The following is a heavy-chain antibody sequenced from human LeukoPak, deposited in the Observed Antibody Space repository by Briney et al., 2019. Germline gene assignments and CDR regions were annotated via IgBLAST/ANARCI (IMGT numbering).Heavy chain of an antibody. CDR1: GFTFSSYS. CDR3: AREDRPYYFDY. Sequence: GGSLRLSCAASGFTFSSYSMNWVRQAPGKGLEWVSSISSSSSYIYYADSVKGRFTISRDNAKNSLYLQMNSLRAEDTAVYYCAREDRPYYFDYWGQGTLVTVSS. V-gene: IGHV3-21*01. CDR2: ISSSSSYI. D-gene: IGHD6-6*01. J-gene: IGHJ4*02.